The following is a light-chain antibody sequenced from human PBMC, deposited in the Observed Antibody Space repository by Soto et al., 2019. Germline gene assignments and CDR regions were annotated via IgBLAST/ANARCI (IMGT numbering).Light chain of an antibody. CDR2: EVS. J-gene: IGLJ2*01. V-gene: IGLV2-8*01. Sequence: QSALTQPPSASGSPGQSVTISCTGTSSDVGGYNYVSWYQQHPGKAPKLMIYEVSKRPSGVPDRFSGSKSGNTASLTVSGLQGEDEADYYCSSYAGSDQVVFGGGTKLTVL. CDR1: SSDVGGYNY. CDR3: SSYAGSDQVV.